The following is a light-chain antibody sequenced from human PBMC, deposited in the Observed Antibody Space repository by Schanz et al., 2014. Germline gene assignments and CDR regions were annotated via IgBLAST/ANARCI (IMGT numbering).Light chain of an antibody. J-gene: IGKJ3*01. Sequence: EIVLTQSPGALSLSPGDRATLSCRASQSVSSIDLAWYQQKPGQAPRLLIYGASTRATGIPARFSGSGSGTEFTLTISSLQSEDFAVYYCQQYGTSPFTFGPGTKVDIK. V-gene: IGKV3-20*01. CDR3: QQYGTSPFT. CDR1: QSVSSID. CDR2: GAS.